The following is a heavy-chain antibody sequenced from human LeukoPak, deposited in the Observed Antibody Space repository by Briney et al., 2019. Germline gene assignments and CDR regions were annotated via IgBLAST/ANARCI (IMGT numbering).Heavy chain of an antibody. CDR1: GFTVSSNY. Sequence: GGSLRLSCAASGFTVSSNYMTWVRQAPGKGLEWVSVIYSGGSTYYADSVKGRFTISRHNSKNTLYLQMNSLRTEDTAVYYCARAPYGDYATTFDYWGQGTLVIVSS. J-gene: IGHJ4*02. D-gene: IGHD4-17*01. CDR2: IYSGGST. V-gene: IGHV3-53*04. CDR3: ARAPYGDYATTFDY.